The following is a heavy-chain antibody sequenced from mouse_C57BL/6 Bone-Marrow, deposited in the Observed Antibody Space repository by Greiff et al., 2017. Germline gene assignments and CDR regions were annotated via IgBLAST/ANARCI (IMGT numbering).Heavy chain of an antibody. CDR2: IDPSDSYT. J-gene: IGHJ3*01. V-gene: IGHV1-50*01. CDR1: GYTFTSYW. CDR3: AREGNYVAWFAY. Sequence: QVQLQQPGAELVKPGASVKLSCKASGYTFTSYWMQWVKQRPGQGLEWIGEIDPSDSYTNYNQKFKGKAKLTVDTSSSTAYMQLSSLTSEDSAVYYCAREGNYVAWFAYWGQGTLVTVSA. D-gene: IGHD2-1*01.